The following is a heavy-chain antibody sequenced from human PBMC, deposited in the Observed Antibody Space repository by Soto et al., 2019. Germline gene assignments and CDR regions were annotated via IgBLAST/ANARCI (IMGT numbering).Heavy chain of an antibody. CDR1: GFTFSNYA. CDR3: ANSRPGISNYYCHMDV. D-gene: IGHD6-6*01. V-gene: IGHV3-23*01. J-gene: IGHJ6*03. CDR2: ISGSGGTT. Sequence: GGSLRLSCAASGFTFSNYAMSWVRKAPGKGLEWVSAISGSGGTTDYADSVKGQFTISRDNSKNTLYLQMSSLRAEDTALYYCANSRPGISNYYCHMDVWGRGTTVTVSS.